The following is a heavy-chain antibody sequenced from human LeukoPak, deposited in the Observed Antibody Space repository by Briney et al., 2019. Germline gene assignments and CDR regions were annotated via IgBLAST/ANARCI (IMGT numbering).Heavy chain of an antibody. CDR2: INHSGST. Sequence: SETLSLTCAVYGGSFSGYYWSWIRQPPGKGLEWIGEINHSGSTNYNPSLKSRVTISLDTSKNQFSLKLTSVTAADTAVYFCARHPFSSPFDYWGQGTLVTVSS. CDR1: GGSFSGYY. CDR3: ARHPFSSPFDY. J-gene: IGHJ4*02. V-gene: IGHV4-34*01.